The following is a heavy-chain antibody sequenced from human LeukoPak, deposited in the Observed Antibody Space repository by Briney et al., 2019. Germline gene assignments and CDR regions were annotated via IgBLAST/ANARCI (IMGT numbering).Heavy chain of an antibody. D-gene: IGHD6-13*01. CDR1: GYNFNSYG. Sequence: GASVKVSCKASGYNFNSYGFTWVRQAPGQGLEWMGWISAYNGHTNYAQKLQGRVTMTTDTTTNTAYMEVRSLRSDDTAVYYCARDFSSTWYGRVGLYWGQGTLVTVSS. J-gene: IGHJ4*02. V-gene: IGHV1-18*01. CDR2: ISAYNGHT. CDR3: ARDFSSTWYGRVGLY.